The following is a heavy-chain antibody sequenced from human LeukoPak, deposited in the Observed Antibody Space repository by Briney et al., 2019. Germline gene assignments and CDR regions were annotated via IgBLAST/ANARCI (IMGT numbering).Heavy chain of an antibody. Sequence: SETLSRTCAVSAYSISSVYCGGWIRQPPGKGPEWIGSIYHSGSAPYYPSLKRRVTISVDTSRNQFPLKLSSVPAADTAVYYCARSEAYCSGASCYNNWFDPWGQGTLVTVCS. CDR2: IYHSGSA. D-gene: IGHD2-15*01. J-gene: IGHJ5*02. CDR1: AYSISSVYC. CDR3: ARSEAYCSGASCYNNWFDP. V-gene: IGHV4-38-2*01.